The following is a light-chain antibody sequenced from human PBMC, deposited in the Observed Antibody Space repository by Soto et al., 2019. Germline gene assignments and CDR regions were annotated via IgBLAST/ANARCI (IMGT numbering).Light chain of an antibody. Sequence: EIVMTQSPATLSVSPGERGTLSCRASQSVSSYLAWYRQKPGQAPRLLIYDASNRATGIPARFSGSGSGTDFTLTISSLEPEDFAVYYCQQRSNWPPITFGQGTRLEI. CDR3: QQRSNWPPIT. J-gene: IGKJ5*01. CDR1: QSVSSY. CDR2: DAS. V-gene: IGKV3-11*01.